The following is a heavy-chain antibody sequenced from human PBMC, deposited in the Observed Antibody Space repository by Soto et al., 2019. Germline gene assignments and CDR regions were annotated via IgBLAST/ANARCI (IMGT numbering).Heavy chain of an antibody. CDR1: GGSISSSSYY. Sequence: SETLSLTCTVSGGSISSSSYYWGWIRQPPGKGLEWIGSIYYSGSTYYNPSLKGRVTISVDTSKNQFSLKLSSVTAADTAVYYCARTNFGVVPSHNWFDPWGQGTLVTVSS. CDR2: IYYSGST. CDR3: ARTNFGVVPSHNWFDP. D-gene: IGHD3-3*01. J-gene: IGHJ5*02. V-gene: IGHV4-39*01.